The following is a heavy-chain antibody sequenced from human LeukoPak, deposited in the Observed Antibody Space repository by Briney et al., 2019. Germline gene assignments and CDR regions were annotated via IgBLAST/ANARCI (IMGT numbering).Heavy chain of an antibody. D-gene: IGHD1-26*01. CDR1: GGTFSSYA. CDR3: ARDSEQWERGWFDP. J-gene: IGHJ5*02. Sequence: SVKVSCKASGGTFSSYAISWVRQAPGQGLEWMGGIIPIFGTANYAQKFQGRVTITADESTSAAYMELSSLRSEDTAVYYCARDSEQWERGWFDPWGHGTLVTVSS. CDR2: IIPIFGTA. V-gene: IGHV1-69*13.